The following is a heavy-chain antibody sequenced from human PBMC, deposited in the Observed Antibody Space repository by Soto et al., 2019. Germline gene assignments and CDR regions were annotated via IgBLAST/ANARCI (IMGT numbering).Heavy chain of an antibody. V-gene: IGHV3-33*01. CDR3: ARDFYGQQPTSIYFQH. Sequence: GGSLRLSCAASGFTFSSYGMHWVRQAPGKGLEWVAVIWYDGSNKYYADSVKGRFTISRDNSKNTLYLQMNSLRAEDTAVYYCARDFYGQQPTSIYFQHWGQGTLVTVSS. J-gene: IGHJ1*01. CDR2: IWYDGSNK. CDR1: GFTFSSYG. D-gene: IGHD6-13*01.